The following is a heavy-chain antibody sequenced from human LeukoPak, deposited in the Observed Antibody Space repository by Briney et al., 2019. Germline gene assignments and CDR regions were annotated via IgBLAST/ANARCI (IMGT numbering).Heavy chain of an antibody. CDR3: ARGTIVVVPAATYYDFWSGYSWFDP. CDR2: INHSGST. D-gene: IGHD3-3*01. J-gene: IGHJ5*02. CDR1: GGSFSGYY. Sequence: PSETLSLTCAVYGGSFSGYYWSWIRQPPGKGLEWIGEINHSGSTNYNPSLKSRVTISVDTSKNQFSLKLSSVTAADTAVYYCARGTIVVVPAATYYDFWSGYSWFDPWGQGTLVTASS. V-gene: IGHV4-34*01.